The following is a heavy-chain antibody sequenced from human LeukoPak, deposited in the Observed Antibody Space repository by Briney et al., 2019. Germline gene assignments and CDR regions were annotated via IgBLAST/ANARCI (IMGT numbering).Heavy chain of an antibody. CDR1: GFTFSGSA. Sequence: GGSLRLSCVASGFTFSGSAMHWVRQASGKGLEWVGRFTSKGNNYATAYAASVKGRFTISRDESKNTAYLQMNSLKTEDTAVYYCTVGYCSGTSCFPRFDPWGQGTLVTVSS. J-gene: IGHJ5*02. CDR3: TVGYCSGTSCFPRFDP. D-gene: IGHD2-2*01. V-gene: IGHV3-73*01. CDR2: FTSKGNNYAT.